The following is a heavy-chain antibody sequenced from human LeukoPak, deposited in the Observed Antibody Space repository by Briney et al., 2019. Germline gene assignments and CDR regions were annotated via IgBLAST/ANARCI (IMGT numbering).Heavy chain of an antibody. CDR1: GFTFSSYA. D-gene: IGHD3-3*01. CDR2: ISGSGGST. Sequence: GGSLRLSCAASGFTFSSYAKSWVRQAPGKGLEWVSAISGSGGSTYYADSVKGRFTISRDNSKNTLYLQMNSLRAEDTAVYYCAKFLFLPFGVAFQAHDYWGQGTLVTVSS. V-gene: IGHV3-23*01. J-gene: IGHJ4*02. CDR3: AKFLFLPFGVAFQAHDY.